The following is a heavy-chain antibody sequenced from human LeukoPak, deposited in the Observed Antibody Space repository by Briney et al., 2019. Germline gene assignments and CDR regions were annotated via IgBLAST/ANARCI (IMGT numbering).Heavy chain of an antibody. CDR2: IYYSGST. CDR3: ARRGGYYQHYYGMDV. CDR1: GGSISSYY. J-gene: IGHJ6*02. Sequence: SETLSLTCTASGGSISSYYWSWIRQPPGKGLEWIGYIYYSGSTNYNPSLKSRVTISVDTSKNQFSLKLSSVTAADTAVYYCARRGGYYQHYYGMDVWGQGTTVTVSS. V-gene: IGHV4-59*12. D-gene: IGHD3-22*01.